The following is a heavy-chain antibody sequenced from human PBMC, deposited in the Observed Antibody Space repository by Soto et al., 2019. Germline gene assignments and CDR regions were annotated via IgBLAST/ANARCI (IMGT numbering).Heavy chain of an antibody. CDR3: ASPTMTSTSFYYAMDV. J-gene: IGHJ6*02. CDR1: GHRFTTYW. Sequence: GESLKISCKTSGHRFTTYWISWVRQMPGKGLEYMGKINPTDSETNYSPSFEGHVTYSVDRSTSTAYVRWNSLKASDTAMYYCASPTMTSTSFYYAMDVWGQGTTVTVSS. D-gene: IGHD4-17*01. V-gene: IGHV5-10-1*01. CDR2: INPTDSET.